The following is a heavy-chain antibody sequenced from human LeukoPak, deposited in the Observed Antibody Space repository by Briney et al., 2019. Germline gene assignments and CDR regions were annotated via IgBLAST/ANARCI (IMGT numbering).Heavy chain of an antibody. Sequence: ASVKVSCKASGYTFTSYDINWVRQATGQGLEWMGWMNPNSSNTGYAQKFQGRVNMTEDTSTDTAYMELSSLSYDDTAVYYCATDGAGDYLNHWGQGTLVTVSS. CDR2: MNPNSSNT. CDR3: ATDGAGDYLNH. J-gene: IGHJ4*02. V-gene: IGHV1-8*01. D-gene: IGHD4-17*01. CDR1: GYTFTSYD.